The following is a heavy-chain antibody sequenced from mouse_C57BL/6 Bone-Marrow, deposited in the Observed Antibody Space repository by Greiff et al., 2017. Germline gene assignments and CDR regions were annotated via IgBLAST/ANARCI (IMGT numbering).Heavy chain of an antibody. D-gene: IGHD2-4*01. V-gene: IGHV5-6*01. J-gene: IGHJ2*01. CDR3: ARHAYDSDVDC. CDR2: ISSGGSYT. CDR1: GFSFSSYG. Sequence: EVQLVESGGDLVKPGGSLKLSCAASGFSFSSYGMSWVRQTPDKRLEWVATISSGGSYTYYPDSVKGRFPIARDNAKNTLYLQMSSLKSEDTAMYYCARHAYDSDVDCWGQGTTLTVSS.